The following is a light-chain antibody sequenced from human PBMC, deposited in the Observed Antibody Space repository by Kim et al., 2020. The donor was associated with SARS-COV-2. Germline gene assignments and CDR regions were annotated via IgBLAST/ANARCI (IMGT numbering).Light chain of an antibody. J-gene: IGLJ3*02. CDR1: SSNIVSKT. Sequence: GQGVTLSCSGSSSNIVSKTVNWNKHLTGTAPKPLMYSDNQRPSGVPDRFSGSKSGTSASLAISGLQSEDEADYYCAAWDDSLNGRVFGGGTQLTVL. V-gene: IGLV1-44*01. CDR3: AAWDDSLNGRV. CDR2: SDN.